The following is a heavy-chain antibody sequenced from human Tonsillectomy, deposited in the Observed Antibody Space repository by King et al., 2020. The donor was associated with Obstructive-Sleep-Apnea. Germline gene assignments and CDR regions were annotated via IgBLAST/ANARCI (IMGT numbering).Heavy chain of an antibody. D-gene: IGHD6-6*01. CDR2: ISYDGSNK. CDR1: GFTFNSYG. J-gene: IGHJ5*02. Sequence: VQLVESGGGVVQPGRSLRLSCAASGFTFNSYGMHWVRQAPGKGLGWLAVISYDGSNKNYAEFEKGRFTISRDNSKNTLYLKMNSLRAEDTAMYYCAKNEASISAVSTDPIAWGQGTLVTVSS. V-gene: IGHV3-30*18. CDR3: AKNEASISAVSTDPIA.